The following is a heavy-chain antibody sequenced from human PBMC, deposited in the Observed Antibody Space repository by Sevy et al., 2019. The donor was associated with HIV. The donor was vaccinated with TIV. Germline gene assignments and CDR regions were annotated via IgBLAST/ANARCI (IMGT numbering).Heavy chain of an antibody. CDR3: ASEGCTRPHDH. J-gene: IGHJ4*02. D-gene: IGHD2-8*01. CDR1: GFNFNIYS. Sequence: GGSLRLSCVASGFNFNIYSMSWVRQAPGKGLEWVSTLSFGCGRINHADSVQGRFTMSRVDSKKTVYLEMNSLRAEDTAVYYCASEGCTRPHDHWGQGTLVTVSS. CDR2: LSFGCGRI. V-gene: IGHV3-23*01.